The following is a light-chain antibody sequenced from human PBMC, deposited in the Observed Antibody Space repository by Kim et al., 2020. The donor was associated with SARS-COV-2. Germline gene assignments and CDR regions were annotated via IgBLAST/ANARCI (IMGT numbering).Light chain of an antibody. V-gene: IGKV3-15*01. Sequence: EIVMTQSPATLSVSPGERATLSCRASQSVSSNLAWYQQKPGQAPRLLIYGASTRATGIPARFSGSGSGTEFTLTISSLQSEDFAVYYCQQYNNWPYTLGQGTELEI. CDR1: QSVSSN. J-gene: IGKJ2*01. CDR3: QQYNNWPYT. CDR2: GAS.